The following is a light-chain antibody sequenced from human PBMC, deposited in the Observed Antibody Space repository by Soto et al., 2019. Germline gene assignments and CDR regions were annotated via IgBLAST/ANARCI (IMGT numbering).Light chain of an antibody. CDR2: RND. Sequence: QSVLTQPPSASGTPGQRVTISCSGSRSNIESNYVYWYQQFPGTAPKLLIYRNDQRPSGVPDRFSGSKSGTSASLAISGLRSEDEADYYCAAWDDSLSGRVFGGGTKLTVL. V-gene: IGLV1-47*01. CDR1: RSNIESNY. J-gene: IGLJ3*02. CDR3: AAWDDSLSGRV.